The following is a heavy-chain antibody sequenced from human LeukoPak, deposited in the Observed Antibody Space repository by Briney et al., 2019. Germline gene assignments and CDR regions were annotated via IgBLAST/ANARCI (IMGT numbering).Heavy chain of an antibody. CDR2: ISYDGSNK. J-gene: IGHJ4*02. CDR3: ARDGGFLEWLLSDIDY. V-gene: IGHV3-30*03. Sequence: GGSLRLSCAASGFTFSSYGMHWVRQAPGKGLEWVAVISYDGSNKYYADSVKGRFTISRDNSKNTLYLQMNSLRAEDTAVYYCARDGGFLEWLLSDIDYWGQGTLVTVSS. D-gene: IGHD3-3*01. CDR1: GFTFSSYG.